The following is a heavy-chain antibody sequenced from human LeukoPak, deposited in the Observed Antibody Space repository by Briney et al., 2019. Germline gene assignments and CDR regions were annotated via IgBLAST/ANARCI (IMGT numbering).Heavy chain of an antibody. Sequence: PGRSLRLSCAASGFTFSSYGMHWVRQAPGKRLEWVAVISYDGSNKYYADSVKGRFTISRDNSKNTLYLQMNSLRAEDTAVYYCASSPRFGVGGMDVWGQGTTVTVSS. CDR1: GFTFSSYG. D-gene: IGHD3-16*01. CDR3: ASSPRFGVGGMDV. V-gene: IGHV3-30*03. CDR2: ISYDGSNK. J-gene: IGHJ6*02.